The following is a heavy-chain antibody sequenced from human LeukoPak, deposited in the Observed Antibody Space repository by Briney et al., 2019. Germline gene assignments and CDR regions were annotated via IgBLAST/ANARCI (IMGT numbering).Heavy chain of an antibody. V-gene: IGHV3-7*01. J-gene: IGHJ4*02. Sequence: PGGSLRLSCAASGFTFSSYWMSWVRQAPGKGLEWVANIKQDGSEKYYVDSVKGRFTISRDNAKNSLYLQMNSLRAEDTAVYYCARVTYSYGYSSRRLLDYWGQGTPVTVSS. CDR3: ARVTYSYGYSSRRLLDY. CDR2: IKQDGSEK. D-gene: IGHD5-18*01. CDR1: GFTFSSYW.